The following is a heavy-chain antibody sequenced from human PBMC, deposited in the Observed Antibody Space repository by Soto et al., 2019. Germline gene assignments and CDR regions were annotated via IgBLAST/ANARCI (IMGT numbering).Heavy chain of an antibody. J-gene: IGHJ4*02. D-gene: IGHD1-26*01. CDR2: ISSSSSYT. Sequence: GGSLRLSCAASGFTFSDYYMSWIRQAPGKGLEWVSYISSSSSYTNYADSVKGRFTISRDNAKNSLYLQMNSLRAEDTAVYYCASSLGPSDTFDDWGQGTLVTVYS. CDR3: ASSLGPSDTFDD. V-gene: IGHV3-11*06. CDR1: GFTFSDYY.